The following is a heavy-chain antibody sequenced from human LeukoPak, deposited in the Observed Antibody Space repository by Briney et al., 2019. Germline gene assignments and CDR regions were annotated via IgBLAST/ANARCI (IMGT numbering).Heavy chain of an antibody. V-gene: IGHV3-49*03. CDR3: TTASDYYDDDAFDI. CDR2: IRSKAYGGTT. D-gene: IGHD3-22*01. CDR1: GFTFGDYA. J-gene: IGHJ3*02. Sequence: GGSLRLSCTASGFTFGDYAMSWFRQAPGKGLEWVGFIRSKAYGGTTENAAPVKGRFSISRDDSKSIAYLQMNSLKTEDTAVYYCTTASDYYDDDAFDIWGQGTMVTVSS.